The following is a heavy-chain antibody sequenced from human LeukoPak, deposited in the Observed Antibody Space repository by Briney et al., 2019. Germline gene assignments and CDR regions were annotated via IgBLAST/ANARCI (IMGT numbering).Heavy chain of an antibody. CDR2: IIPIFGTA. V-gene: IGHV1-69*13. CDR1: GGTFSSYA. CDR3: ARGRVFESIYYYYYYMDV. Sequence: GASVKVSCKASGGTFSSYAISWVRQAPGQGLEWMGGIIPIFGTANYAQKFQGRVTITADESTSTAYMELSCLRSEDTAVYYCARGRVFESIYYYYYYMDVWGKGTTVTVSS. J-gene: IGHJ6*03. D-gene: IGHD3-3*01.